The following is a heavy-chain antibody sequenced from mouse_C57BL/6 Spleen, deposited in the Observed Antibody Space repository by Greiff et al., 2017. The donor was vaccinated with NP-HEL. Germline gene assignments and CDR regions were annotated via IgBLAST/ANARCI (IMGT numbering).Heavy chain of an antibody. D-gene: IGHD2-5*01. J-gene: IGHJ3*01. CDR3: ARDENSNPRAWFAY. Sequence: DVMLVESGGGLVKPGGSLKLSCAASGFTFSSYAMSWVRQTPEKRLEWVATISDGGSYTYYPDNVKGRFTISRDNAKNNLYLQMSHLKSEDTAMYYCARDENSNPRAWFAYWGQGTLVTVSA. CDR1: GFTFSSYA. CDR2: ISDGGSYT. V-gene: IGHV5-4*01.